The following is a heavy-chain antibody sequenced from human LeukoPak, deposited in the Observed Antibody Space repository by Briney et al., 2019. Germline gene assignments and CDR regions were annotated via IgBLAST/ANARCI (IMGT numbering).Heavy chain of an antibody. D-gene: IGHD6-13*01. Sequence: GGSLRLSCAASGFTFSGWAMHWVRQAPGKGLVWMAVISYDGSNKNYADSVKGRFTISRDNSKNTLYLQMNSLRAEDTAVYYCAKDGFPHSSSWYGWFDPWGQGTLVTVSS. CDR2: ISYDGSNK. J-gene: IGHJ5*02. V-gene: IGHV3-30*04. CDR3: AKDGFPHSSSWYGWFDP. CDR1: GFTFSGWA.